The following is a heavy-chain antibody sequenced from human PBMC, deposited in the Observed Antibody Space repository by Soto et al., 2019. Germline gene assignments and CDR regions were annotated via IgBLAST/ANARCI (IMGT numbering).Heavy chain of an antibody. J-gene: IGHJ4*02. Sequence: QVQLQESGPGLVKPSETLSLTCAVSGGSISTNHWWTWVRQPPGQGLEYIGEIHHTGSTNYTPSLKSRVTISVDKSKNQFSLKLTSVTAADTAVYYCARVDWSGNDYDFWGQGTLVTVSS. CDR3: ARVDWSGNDYDF. CDR1: GGSISTNHW. V-gene: IGHV4-4*02. CDR2: IHHTGST. D-gene: IGHD5-12*01.